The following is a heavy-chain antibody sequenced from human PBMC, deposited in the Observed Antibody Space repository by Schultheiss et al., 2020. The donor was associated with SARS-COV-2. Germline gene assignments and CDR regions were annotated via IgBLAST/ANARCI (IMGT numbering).Heavy chain of an antibody. CDR3: AKDNYEAVAGRTADYYYYYMDA. J-gene: IGHJ6*03. CDR1: GGSISSGGYY. CDR2: IYYSGST. Sequence: SETLSLTCTVSGGSISSGGYYWSWIRQHPGKGLEWIGYIYYSGSTYYNPSLKSLVTISVDTSKNQFSLKLSSVTAADTALYYCAKDNYEAVAGRTADYYYYYMDAWGKGTTVTVSS. D-gene: IGHD6-19*01. V-gene: IGHV4-31*01.